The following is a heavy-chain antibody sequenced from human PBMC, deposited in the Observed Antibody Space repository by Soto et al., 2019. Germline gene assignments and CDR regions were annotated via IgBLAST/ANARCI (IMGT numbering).Heavy chain of an antibody. CDR2: IYPGDSDT. J-gene: IGHJ4*02. CDR1: GYSFTSYW. Sequence: GESLKISCKGSGYSFTSYWIGWVRQMPGKGLEWMGIIYPGDSDTRYSPSFQGQVTISADKSISTAYLQWSSLKASDTAMYYCARHNVDTAMVPIYYFDYWGQGTLVTVSS. CDR3: ARHNVDTAMVPIYYFDY. V-gene: IGHV5-51*01. D-gene: IGHD5-18*01.